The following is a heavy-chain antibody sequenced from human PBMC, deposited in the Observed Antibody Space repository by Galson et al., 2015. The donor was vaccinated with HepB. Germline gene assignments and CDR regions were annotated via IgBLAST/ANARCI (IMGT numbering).Heavy chain of an antibody. CDR3: ASGRDGDKPELEPYFDY. V-gene: IGHV3-66*02. Sequence: SLRLSCAASGFTVSSNYMSWVRQAPGKGLEWVSVIYSGGSTYYADSVKGRFTISRDNSKNTLCLQMNSLRAEDTAVYYCASGRDGDKPELEPYFDYWGQGTLVTVSS. J-gene: IGHJ4*02. CDR2: IYSGGST. D-gene: IGHD5-24*01. CDR1: GFTVSSNY.